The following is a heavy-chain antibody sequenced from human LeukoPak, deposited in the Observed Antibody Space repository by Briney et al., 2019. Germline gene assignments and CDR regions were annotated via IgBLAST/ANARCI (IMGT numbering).Heavy chain of an antibody. D-gene: IGHD6-13*01. Sequence: SETLSLTCTVSGGSISSYYWSWIRQPPGKGLEWIGYIYYSGSTNCNPSLKSRVTISVDTSKNQFSLKLSSVTAADTAVYYCARTYSSPKYYYGMDVWGQGTTVTVSS. CDR2: IYYSGST. CDR3: ARTYSSPKYYYGMDV. CDR1: GGSISSYY. J-gene: IGHJ6*02. V-gene: IGHV4-59*08.